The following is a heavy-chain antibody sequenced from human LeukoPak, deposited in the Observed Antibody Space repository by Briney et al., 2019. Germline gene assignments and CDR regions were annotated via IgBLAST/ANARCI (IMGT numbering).Heavy chain of an antibody. CDR1: GYSISSGYY. Sequence: SETLSLTCTVSGYSISSGYYWGWIRQPPGKGLEWIGSIYHSGSTYYNPSLKSRVTISVDTSENQFSLKLSSVTAADTAVYYCARAAYCGGDCSNYFDYWGQGTLVTVSS. J-gene: IGHJ4*02. V-gene: IGHV4-38-2*02. CDR3: ARAAYCGGDCSNYFDY. CDR2: IYHSGST. D-gene: IGHD2-21*02.